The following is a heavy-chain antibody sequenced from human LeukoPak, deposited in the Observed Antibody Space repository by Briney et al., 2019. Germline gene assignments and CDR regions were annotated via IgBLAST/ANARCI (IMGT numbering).Heavy chain of an antibody. CDR2: ISGSGGST. V-gene: IGHV3-23*01. CDR1: GFTFSRYS. D-gene: IGHD3-10*02. CDR3: AELGITMIGGV. J-gene: IGHJ6*04. Sequence: PGGSLRLSCAASGFTFSRYSMHWVRQAPGKGLVWVSAISGSGGSTYYADSVKGRFTISRDNAKNSLYLQMNSLRAEDTAVYYCAELGITMIGGVWGKGTTVTISS.